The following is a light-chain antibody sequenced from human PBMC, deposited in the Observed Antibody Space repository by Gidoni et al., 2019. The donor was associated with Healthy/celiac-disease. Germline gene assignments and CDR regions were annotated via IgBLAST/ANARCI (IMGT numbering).Light chain of an antibody. V-gene: IGKV1-39*01. CDR3: QQSYSTPRT. Sequence: DSQMTQSQSSLSASVGDRVTITCRASQSISSYLNWYQQKPGKAPKLLIDAASSLQSGVPSRFSGSRSGTDFTLTISSLQPEDFATYYCQQSYSTPRTFXQXTRLGIK. CDR1: QSISSY. CDR2: AAS. J-gene: IGKJ5*01.